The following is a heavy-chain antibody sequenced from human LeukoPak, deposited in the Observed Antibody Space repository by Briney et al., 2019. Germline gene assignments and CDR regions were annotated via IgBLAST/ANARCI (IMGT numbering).Heavy chain of an antibody. Sequence: GGSLRLSYAASGFTFSSYAMHWVRQAPGKGLEWVAVISYDGSNKYYADSVKGRFTISRDNSKNTLYLQMNSLRAEDTAVYYCARDPRYCSVTSCPDAFDIWGQGTMVTVSS. V-gene: IGHV3-30-3*01. CDR2: ISYDGSNK. D-gene: IGHD2-2*01. J-gene: IGHJ3*02. CDR3: ARDPRYCSVTSCPDAFDI. CDR1: GFTFSSYA.